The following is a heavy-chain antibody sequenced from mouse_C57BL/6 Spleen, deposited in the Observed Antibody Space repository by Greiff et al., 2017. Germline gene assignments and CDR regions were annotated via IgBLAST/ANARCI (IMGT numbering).Heavy chain of an antibody. J-gene: IGHJ2*01. V-gene: IGHV3-6*01. CDR1: GYSITSGYY. CDR2: ISYDGSN. D-gene: IGHD5-2*01. Sequence: DVQLQESGPGLVKPSQSLSLTCSVTGYSITSGYYWNWIRQFPGNKLEWMGYISYDGSNNYNPSLKNRISITRDTSKNQFFLKLNSVTTEDTATYYCGRGIPFDYWGQGTTLTVSS. CDR3: GRGIPFDY.